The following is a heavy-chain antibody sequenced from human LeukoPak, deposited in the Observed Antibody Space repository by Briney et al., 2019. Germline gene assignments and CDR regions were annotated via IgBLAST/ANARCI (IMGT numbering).Heavy chain of an antibody. V-gene: IGHV4-59*12. J-gene: IGHJ4*02. CDR3: AREEDY. Sequence: SETLSLTCTVSGGSISSYYWSWIRQPPGKGLEWIGYIYYSGSTNYNPSLKSRVTISVDTSKNQFSLKLSSVTAAGTAVYYCAREEDYWGQGTLVTVSS. CDR2: IYYSGST. CDR1: GGSISSYY.